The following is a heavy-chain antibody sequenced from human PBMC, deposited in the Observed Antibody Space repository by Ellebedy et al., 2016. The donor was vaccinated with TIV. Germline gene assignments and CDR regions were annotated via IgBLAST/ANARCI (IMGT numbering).Heavy chain of an antibody. V-gene: IGHV3-30-3*01. CDR3: ARVQIRGPSQEFDY. J-gene: IGHJ4*02. Sequence: GESLKISCAASGFTFSSYAMHWVRQAPGKGLEWVAVISYDGSNKYYADSVKGRFTISRDNSKNTLYLQMNSLRAEDTAVYYCARVQIRGPSQEFDYWGQGTLVTVSS. CDR2: ISYDGSNK. CDR1: GFTFSSYA. D-gene: IGHD3-10*01.